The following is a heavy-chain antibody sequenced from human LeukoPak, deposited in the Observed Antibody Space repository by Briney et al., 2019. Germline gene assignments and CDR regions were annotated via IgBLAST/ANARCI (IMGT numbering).Heavy chain of an antibody. J-gene: IGHJ6*02. V-gene: IGHV3-11*01. CDR3: AKDRGEYYGSGSYKKRNYYYYGMDV. Sequence: GGSLRLSCAASGFTFSDYYMSWIRQAPGKGLEWVSYISSSGSTIYYADSVKGRFTISRDNAKNSLYLQMNSLRAEDTALYYCAKDRGEYYGSGSYKKRNYYYYGMDVWGQGTTVTVSS. D-gene: IGHD3-10*01. CDR1: GFTFSDYY. CDR2: ISSSGSTI.